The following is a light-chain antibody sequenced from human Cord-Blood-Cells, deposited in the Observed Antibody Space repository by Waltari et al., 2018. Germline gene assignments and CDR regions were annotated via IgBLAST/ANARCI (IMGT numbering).Light chain of an antibody. CDR3: AAWDDSLSGWV. V-gene: IGLV1-47*01. J-gene: IGLJ3*02. CDR1: SSNIGSNF. Sequence: QSVLTPPPPASGTPGQRVTISCSGSSSNIGSNFVYWYQQLPGTAPKLLIYRNNQRPPGVPDRFSGSKSGTSASLAISGLRSEDEADYYCAAWDDSLSGWVFGGGTKLTVL. CDR2: RNN.